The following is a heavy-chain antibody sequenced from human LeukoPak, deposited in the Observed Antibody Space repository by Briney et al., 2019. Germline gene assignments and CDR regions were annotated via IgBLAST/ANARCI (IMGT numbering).Heavy chain of an antibody. CDR2: INHSGST. CDR3: ARARETVPIDY. J-gene: IGHJ4*02. D-gene: IGHD4-11*01. Sequence: PSETLSLTCAVYGGSFSGYYWTWIRQPPGKGLEWIGEINHSGSTNYSPSLKSRVTVSVDTSKNQFSLKLTSVAAADTAVYYCARARETVPIDYWSQGTLVTVSS. V-gene: IGHV4-34*01. CDR1: GGSFSGYY.